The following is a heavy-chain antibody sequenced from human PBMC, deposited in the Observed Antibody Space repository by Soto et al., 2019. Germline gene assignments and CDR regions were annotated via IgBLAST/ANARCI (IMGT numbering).Heavy chain of an antibody. CDR3: AHSGAKDSSSWYNYYYGMDV. J-gene: IGHJ6*02. CDR1: GFSLSTSGVG. D-gene: IGHD6-13*01. V-gene: IGHV2-5*02. Sequence: QITLKESGPTLVKPTQTLTLTCTFSGFSLSTSGVGVGWIRQPPGKALEWLALIYWDDDKRYSPSLKSRLTITKDTSKNQVVLTMTNVDPVDTATYYCAHSGAKDSSSWYNYYYGMDVWGQGTTVTVSS. CDR2: IYWDDDK.